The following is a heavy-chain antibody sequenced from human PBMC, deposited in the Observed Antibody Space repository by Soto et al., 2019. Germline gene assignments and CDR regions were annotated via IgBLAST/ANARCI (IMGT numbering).Heavy chain of an antibody. Sequence: QVQLVESGGGVVQPGRSLRLSCAASGFTFSSYAMHWVRQAPGKGLEWVAVISYDGSNKYYADSVKGRFTISRDNSKNTLYLQMNSLRAEETAVYYCAREDSGCFDYWGQGTLVTVSS. CDR3: AREDSGCFDY. J-gene: IGHJ4*02. D-gene: IGHD6-19*01. CDR2: ISYDGSNK. CDR1: GFTFSSYA. V-gene: IGHV3-30-3*01.